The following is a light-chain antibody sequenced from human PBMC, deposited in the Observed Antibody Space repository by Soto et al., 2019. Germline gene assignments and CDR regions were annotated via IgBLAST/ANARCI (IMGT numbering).Light chain of an antibody. V-gene: IGLV2-23*02. CDR1: SSDVGSFNL. J-gene: IGLJ3*02. CDR3: CSYAGSSTWV. Sequence: QSALTQPASVSGSPGQSITISCTGTSSDVGSFNLVSWFQQDPGKAPKLMIYEVSKRPSGVSNRFSGSKSGATASLTISGLQAEDEADYYCCSYAGSSTWVFGGGTKLTVL. CDR2: EVS.